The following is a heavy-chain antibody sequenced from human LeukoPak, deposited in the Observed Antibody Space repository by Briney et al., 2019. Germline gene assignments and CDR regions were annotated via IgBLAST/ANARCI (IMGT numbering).Heavy chain of an antibody. CDR1: GYTFTSYG. J-gene: IGHJ4*02. CDR2: MDPNSGNT. Sequence: ASVKVSCKASGYTFTSYGISWVRPAPGQGLEWMGWMDPNSGNTGYAQDFQGRVTMTTNTSISTAYMELSSLRSEDTAVYYCARGRYRPTDFDYWGQGTLVTVSS. CDR3: ARGRYRPTDFDY. D-gene: IGHD5-12*01. V-gene: IGHV1-8*02.